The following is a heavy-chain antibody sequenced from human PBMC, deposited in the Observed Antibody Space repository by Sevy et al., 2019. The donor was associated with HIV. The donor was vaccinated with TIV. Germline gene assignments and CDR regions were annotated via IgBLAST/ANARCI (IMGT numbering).Heavy chain of an antibody. Sequence: GGSLRLSCAASGFNFNTHAMNWVRQAPGKGLEWVSVISAMGTTTYYGDSVKGRFTISRDNAKNSLYLQMNSLRAEDTAVYYCARGPRIAVAATYYYYYGMDVWGQGTTVTVSS. CDR2: ISAMGTTT. J-gene: IGHJ6*02. D-gene: IGHD6-19*01. CDR3: ARGPRIAVAATYYYYYGMDV. CDR1: GFNFNTHA. V-gene: IGHV3-23*01.